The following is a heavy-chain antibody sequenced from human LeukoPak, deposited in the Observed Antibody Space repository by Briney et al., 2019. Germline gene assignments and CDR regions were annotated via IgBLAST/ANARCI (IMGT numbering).Heavy chain of an antibody. D-gene: IGHD5-18*01. J-gene: IGHJ4*02. CDR2: IGTAGDT. CDR3: ARADLRGYSLHY. Sequence: GGSLRLSCAASGFTLSNCDMHWVRQVIGKGLEWVSGIGTAGDTYYGGSVKGRFSSSRENAKNFLYLQMNSLRAGDTAVYYCARADLRGYSLHYWGQGTLVTVSS. V-gene: IGHV3-13*01. CDR1: GFTLSNCD.